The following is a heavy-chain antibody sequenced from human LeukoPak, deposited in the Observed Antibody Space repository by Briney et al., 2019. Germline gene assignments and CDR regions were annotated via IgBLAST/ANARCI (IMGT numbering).Heavy chain of an antibody. CDR2: FYSRGST. Sequence: SQTLSLTCTVSGGSFSSPSYYWSWLRQPAGTGLEWIGRFYSRGSTNYNPSLKSRVTISVDTSKNQFSLRLNSVTAADTAVYYCARNLGRNYYYYMDVWGKGITVTISS. V-gene: IGHV4-61*02. D-gene: IGHD1-26*01. J-gene: IGHJ6*03. CDR3: ARNLGRNYYYYMDV. CDR1: GGSFSSPSYY.